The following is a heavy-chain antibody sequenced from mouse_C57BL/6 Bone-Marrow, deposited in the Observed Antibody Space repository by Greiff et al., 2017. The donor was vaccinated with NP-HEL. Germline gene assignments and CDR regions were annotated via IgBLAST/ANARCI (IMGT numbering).Heavy chain of an antibody. CDR3: ARSEHYGSCYRYYAMDY. J-gene: IGHJ4*01. CDR1: GYAFSSSW. CDR2: IYPGDGDT. D-gene: IGHD1-1*01. Sequence: QVQLQQSGPELVKPGASVKISCKASGYAFSSSWMNWVKQRPGKGLEWIGRIYPGDGDTNYNGKFKGKATLTADKSSCTAYMQLSSLTSEDSAVYFGARSEHYGSCYRYYAMDYWGQGTAVTVSS. V-gene: IGHV1-82*01.